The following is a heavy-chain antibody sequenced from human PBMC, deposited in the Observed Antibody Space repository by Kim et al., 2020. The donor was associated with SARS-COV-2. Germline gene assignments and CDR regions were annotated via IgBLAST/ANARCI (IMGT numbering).Heavy chain of an antibody. CDR3: AKAIQLSMVRGLLSKKRFYVEY. CDR1: GFTFSSYA. J-gene: IGHJ4*02. CDR2: IIDSGGST. V-gene: IGHV3-23*01. D-gene: IGHD3-10*01. Sequence: GGSLRLSCAASGFTFSSYAMSWVRQAPGKGLEWVSIIIDSGGSTYYADSVKGRFTISRDNSKNTLYLQMNSLRAEDTAVYYCAKAIQLSMVRGLLSKKRFYVEYWGQEGLVTVS.